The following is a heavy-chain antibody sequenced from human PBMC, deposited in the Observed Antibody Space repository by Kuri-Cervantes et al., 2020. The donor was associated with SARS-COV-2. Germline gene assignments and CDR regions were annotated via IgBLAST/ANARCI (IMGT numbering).Heavy chain of an antibody. CDR1: GFTFSDHY. CDR2: ISSSSSYI. J-gene: IGHJ6*03. Sequence: GESLKISCAASGFTFSDHYMDWVRQAPGKGPEWVSSISSSSSYIYYADSVKGRFTISRDNAKNSLYLQMNSLRAEDTAVYYCASTQGVTLLDYYYYYMDVWGKGTTVTVSS. CDR3: ASTQGVTLLDYYYYYMDV. D-gene: IGHD3-10*01. V-gene: IGHV3-21*01.